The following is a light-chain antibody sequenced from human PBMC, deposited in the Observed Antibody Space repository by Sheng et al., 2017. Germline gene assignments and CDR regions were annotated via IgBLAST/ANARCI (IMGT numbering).Light chain of an antibody. Sequence: QSVLTQPPSASGTPGQRVTISCSGSTSNIGTNTVNWYQQFPGTAPKLLIYGDNQRPSGVPDRFSGSKSGTSASLAISGLRSEDEADYYCTVWDDSLNVVFGGGTKLTVL. CDR3: TVWDDSLNVV. CDR2: GDN. V-gene: IGLV1-44*01. J-gene: IGLJ2*01. CDR1: TSNIGTNT.